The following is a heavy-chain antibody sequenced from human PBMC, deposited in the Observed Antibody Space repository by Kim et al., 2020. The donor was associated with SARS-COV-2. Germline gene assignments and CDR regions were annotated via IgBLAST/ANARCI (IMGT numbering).Heavy chain of an antibody. D-gene: IGHD3-22*01. V-gene: IGHV1-2*02. CDR1: GYTFTGYY. J-gene: IGHJ6*02. CDR3: ARGPYYYDSSGLVIRAHNYCYSYGMDV. Sequence: ASVKVSCKASGYTFTGYYMHWVRQAPGQGLEWMGWINPNSGGTNYAQKFQGRVTMTRDTSISTAYMELSRLRSDDTAVYYCARGPYYYDSSGLVIRAHNYCYSYGMDVWGQGTTVTVSS. CDR2: INPNSGGT.